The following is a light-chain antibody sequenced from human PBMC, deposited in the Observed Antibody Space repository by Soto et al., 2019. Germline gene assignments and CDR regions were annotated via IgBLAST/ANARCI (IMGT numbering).Light chain of an antibody. Sequence: QSALTQPASVSGSPGQSITISCTGTSSDVGRYNYVSWYQQHPGKAPKLMIYEVSNRPSGVSNRFSGSKSGNTASLTISGLQAEDEADYYCSSYTSSGTYVFGSGTKVTVL. CDR3: SSYTSSGTYV. CDR2: EVS. V-gene: IGLV2-14*01. CDR1: SSDVGRYNY. J-gene: IGLJ1*01.